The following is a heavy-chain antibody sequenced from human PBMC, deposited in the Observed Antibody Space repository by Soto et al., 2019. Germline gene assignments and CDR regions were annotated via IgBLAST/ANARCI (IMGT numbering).Heavy chain of an antibody. D-gene: IGHD3-16*01. CDR3: ARETLSYGSALDV. CDR1: GFRVDEYN. Sequence: SGGSLRLACAASGFRVDEYNMHWVRQAPGKGLEWLSLITWNGANTYYADSVKGRFTISRDGTTKSVSLQMTSLKREDTGLYYCARETLSYGSALDVWGQGTTVTVSS. J-gene: IGHJ6*02. V-gene: IGHV3-43*01. CDR2: ITWNGANT.